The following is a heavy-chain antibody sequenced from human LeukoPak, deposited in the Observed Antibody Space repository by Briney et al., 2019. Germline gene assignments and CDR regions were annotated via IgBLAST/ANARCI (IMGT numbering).Heavy chain of an antibody. CDR2: IYYSGST. CDR3: ARGLSHNVPAGKIGGPWFDP. J-gene: IGHJ5*02. D-gene: IGHD2-2*01. CDR1: GGSISSSSYY. V-gene: IGHV4-61*05. Sequence: SETLSLTCTVSGGSISSSSYYWGWIRQPPGKGLEWIGYIYYSGSTNYNPSLKSRVTISVDTSKNQFSLKLSSVTAEDTAVYYCARGLSHNVPAGKIGGPWFDPWGQGTLVTVSS.